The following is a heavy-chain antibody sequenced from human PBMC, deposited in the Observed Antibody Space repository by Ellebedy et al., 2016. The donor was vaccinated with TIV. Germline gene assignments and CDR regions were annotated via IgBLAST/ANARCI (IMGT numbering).Heavy chain of an antibody. D-gene: IGHD4-17*01. V-gene: IGHV2-70*01. Sequence: SGPTLVXPTQPLTLTCTFSGFSFSTSGMCVTWIRQPPGKALEWLALIRWDDDKYYSTSLKTRLTISKDTSKNQVVLTMTNMDPVDTATYYCARMPYGDFGGYFDYWGQGTLVTVSS. CDR1: GFSFSTSGMC. CDR3: ARMPYGDFGGYFDY. J-gene: IGHJ4*02. CDR2: IRWDDDK.